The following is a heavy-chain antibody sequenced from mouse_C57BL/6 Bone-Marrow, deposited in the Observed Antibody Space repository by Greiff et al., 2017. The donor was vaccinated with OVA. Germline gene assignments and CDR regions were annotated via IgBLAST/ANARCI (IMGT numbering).Heavy chain of an antibody. V-gene: IGHV5-6*01. CDR2: ISSGGSYT. CDR3: ARVLWSFAY. D-gene: IGHD1-1*02. CDR1: GFTFSSYG. J-gene: IGHJ3*01. Sequence: DVQLQESGGDLVKPGGSLKLSCAASGFTFSSYGMSWVRQTPDKRLEWVATISSGGSYTYYPDSVKGRFTISRDNAKNTLYLQMSSLKSEDTAMYYCARVLWSFAYWGQGTLVTVSA.